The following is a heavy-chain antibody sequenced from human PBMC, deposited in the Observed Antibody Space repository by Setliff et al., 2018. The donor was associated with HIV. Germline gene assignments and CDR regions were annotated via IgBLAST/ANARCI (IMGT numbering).Heavy chain of an antibody. Sequence: GGSLRLSCAASGFAFSDFYMSWIRQAPGKGLEWVSYISGGGSSTNYTDSVRGRFTISRDNAKNSLYLQMSSLRADDAAVYYCARSVGYTFGYWNYRGQGTLVTVSS. CDR1: GFAFSDFY. J-gene: IGHJ4*02. CDR2: ISGGGSST. CDR3: ARSVGYTFGYWNY. D-gene: IGHD5-18*01. V-gene: IGHV3-11*01.